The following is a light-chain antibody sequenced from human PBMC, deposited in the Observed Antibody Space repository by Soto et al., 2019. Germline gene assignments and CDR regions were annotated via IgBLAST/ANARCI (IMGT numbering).Light chain of an antibody. CDR1: SSDIGGYNY. J-gene: IGLJ3*02. CDR2: EVS. V-gene: IGLV2-14*01. Sequence: QSALTQPASVSGSPGQSITISCTGTSSDIGGYNYVSWYQQHPGKAPKLMIYEVSNRPSGLSNRFSGSKSGNTASLTISGLQAEDEADYYCTSKTSTTTVVFGGGTKLTVL. CDR3: TSKTSTTTVV.